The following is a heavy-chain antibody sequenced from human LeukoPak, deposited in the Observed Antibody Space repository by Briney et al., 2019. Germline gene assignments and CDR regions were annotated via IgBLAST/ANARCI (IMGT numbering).Heavy chain of an antibody. J-gene: IGHJ4*02. V-gene: IGHV3-48*04. D-gene: IGHD3-3*01. CDR1: GFTFSSYS. CDR2: ISSSGSII. CDR3: ARVYDFWSGYCNFDY. Sequence: GGSLRLSCAASGFTFSSYSMNWVRQAPGKGLEWVSYISSSGSIIYYADSVKGRFTISRDNAKNSLYLQMNSLRAEDTAVYYCARVYDFWSGYCNFDYWGQGTLVTVSS.